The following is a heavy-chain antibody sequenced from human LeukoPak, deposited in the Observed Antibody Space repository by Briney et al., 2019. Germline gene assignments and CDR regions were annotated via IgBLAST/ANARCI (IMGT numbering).Heavy chain of an antibody. D-gene: IGHD3-22*01. CDR2: ISYDGYNK. Sequence: GTSLRLSCAASGFTFSGYAVHWVRQAPGKGLQWVAAISYDGYNKYCADSLKGRFTISRENSKNTLWLQMNSLRAEDTAVYYCARGGMYDSYYFFYMDVWGKGTTVTVSS. J-gene: IGHJ6*03. V-gene: IGHV3-30*01. CDR3: ARGGMYDSYYFFYMDV. CDR1: GFTFSGYA.